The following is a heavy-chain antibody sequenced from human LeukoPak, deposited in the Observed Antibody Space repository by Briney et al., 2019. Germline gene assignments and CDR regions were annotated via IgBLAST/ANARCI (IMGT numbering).Heavy chain of an antibody. CDR3: ATSVSTYRSRFDY. J-gene: IGHJ4*02. V-gene: IGHV3-23*01. CDR2: ISHTGYTT. D-gene: IGHD1-14*01. CDR1: GFTFNRYD. Sequence: GGSLRLSCAASGFTFNRYDMSWVRQAPGKGLEWVSVISHTGYTTYYADSVKGRFTISRDNSKNMLYLQMSSLRAEDTAVYYCATSVSTYRSRFDYWGQGTLVAVSS.